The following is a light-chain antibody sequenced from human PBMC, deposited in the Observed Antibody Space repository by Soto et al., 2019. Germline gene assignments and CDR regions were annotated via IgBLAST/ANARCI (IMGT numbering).Light chain of an antibody. CDR1: QSVSSN. V-gene: IGKV3-15*01. Sequence: EIVMTQSPATLSVSPGDRATLSCRASQSVSSNLAWYQQKPGQAPRLLIYGASTRATGIPARFSGSGSGTEFTLTISSLQSEDFAVYYCQQYNNWPWPFGQGTKVEIK. CDR3: QQYNNWPWP. CDR2: GAS. J-gene: IGKJ1*01.